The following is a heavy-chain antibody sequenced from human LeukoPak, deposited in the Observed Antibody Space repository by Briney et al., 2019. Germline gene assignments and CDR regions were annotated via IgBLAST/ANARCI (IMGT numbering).Heavy chain of an antibody. Sequence: GGSLRLSCAASGFIFSNYAMNWVRQAPGKGLEWVSAISGGGGSTDYADSVKGRFTISRDNSKNTLYLQMSSLRAEDTAVYYCAKTLSSSGAYYHSDFDYWGQGTLVTVSS. V-gene: IGHV3-23*01. CDR2: ISGGGGST. J-gene: IGHJ4*02. CDR3: AKTLSSSGAYYHSDFDY. CDR1: GFIFSNYA. D-gene: IGHD3-10*01.